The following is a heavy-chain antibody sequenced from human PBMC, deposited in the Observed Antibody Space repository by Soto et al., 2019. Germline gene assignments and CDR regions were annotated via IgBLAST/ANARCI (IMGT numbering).Heavy chain of an antibody. J-gene: IGHJ3*02. CDR3: ARVFWRSDAFDI. V-gene: IGHV3-7*01. Sequence: GGSLSLSCAASGFPFSSYWMSWVRQAPGKGLEWVANIKQDGSEKYYVDSVKGRFTISRDNAKNSLYLQMNSLRAEDTAVYYCARVFWRSDAFDIWGQGTMVTVSS. CDR1: GFPFSSYW. CDR2: IKQDGSEK.